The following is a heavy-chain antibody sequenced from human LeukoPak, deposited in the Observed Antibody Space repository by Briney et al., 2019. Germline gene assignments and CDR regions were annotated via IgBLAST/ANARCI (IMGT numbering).Heavy chain of an antibody. J-gene: IGHJ4*02. Sequence: GGSLRLSCAASGFTFSSYSMNWVRQAPGKGLEWVSSISSSSSYIYYADSVKGRFTISRDNAKNSLYLQMNSLRAEDTAVYYCARDQPYYYDSSGYSPFDYWGQGTLVTVSS. D-gene: IGHD3-22*01. V-gene: IGHV3-21*01. CDR3: ARDQPYYYDSSGYSPFDY. CDR1: GFTFSSYS. CDR2: ISSSSSYI.